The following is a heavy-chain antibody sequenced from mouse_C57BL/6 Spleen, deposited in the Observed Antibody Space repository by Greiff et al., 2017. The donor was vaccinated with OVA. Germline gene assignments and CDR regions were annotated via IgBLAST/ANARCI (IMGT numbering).Heavy chain of an antibody. J-gene: IGHJ4*01. CDR1: GYSITSGYD. Sequence: DVQLQESGPGMVKPSQSLSLTCTVTGYSITSGYDWHWIRHFPGNKLEWMGYISYSGSTNYNPSLKSRISITHDTSKNHFFLKLNSVTTEDTATYYCARATMVTRAMDYWGQGTSVTVAS. CDR2: ISYSGST. D-gene: IGHD2-2*01. V-gene: IGHV3-1*01. CDR3: ARATMVTRAMDY.